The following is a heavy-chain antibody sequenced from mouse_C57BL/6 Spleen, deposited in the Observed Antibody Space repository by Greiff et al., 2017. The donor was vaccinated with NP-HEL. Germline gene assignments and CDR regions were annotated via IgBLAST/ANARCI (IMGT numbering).Heavy chain of an antibody. V-gene: IGHV5-6*02. CDR2: ISSGGSYT. D-gene: IGHD2-3*01. J-gene: IGHJ2*01. CDR3: ERLYDGYYDFDY. CDR1: GFTFSSYG. Sequence: EVMLVESGGDLVKPGGSLKLSCAASGFTFSSYGMSWVRQTPDKRLEWVATISSGGSYTYYPDSVKGRFTISRDNAKNTLYLQMSSLKSEDTVMYYCERLYDGYYDFDYWGQGTTLTVSS.